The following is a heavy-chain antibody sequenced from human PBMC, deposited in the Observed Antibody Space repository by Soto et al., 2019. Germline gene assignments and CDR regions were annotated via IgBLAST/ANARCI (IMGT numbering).Heavy chain of an antibody. CDR3: ARVGYSGSYYHFDY. J-gene: IGHJ4*02. CDR2: INPNSGST. Sequence: GASVKVSCKTSGYTFTDYYMNWVRQAPGQGLEWMGWINPNSGSTNYAQKFQGRVTMTRDTSISTAYMELSRLRSDDTAVYYCARVGYSGSYYHFDYWGQGTVVTVSS. CDR1: GYTFTDYY. D-gene: IGHD1-26*01. V-gene: IGHV1-2*02.